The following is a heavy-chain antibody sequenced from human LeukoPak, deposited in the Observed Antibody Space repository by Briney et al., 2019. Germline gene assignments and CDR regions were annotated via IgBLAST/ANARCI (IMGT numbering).Heavy chain of an antibody. Sequence: GGSLRLSCAASGFTFSSYEMNWVRQAPGKGLEWVSYISSGGTIIYYADSVKGRFTISRDDAKTSLYLQMNSLRAEDTAVYYCARQYSRAVADYWGQGTLVTVSS. CDR3: ARQYSRAVADY. J-gene: IGHJ4*02. CDR2: ISSGGTII. D-gene: IGHD6-19*01. CDR1: GFTFSSYE. V-gene: IGHV3-48*03.